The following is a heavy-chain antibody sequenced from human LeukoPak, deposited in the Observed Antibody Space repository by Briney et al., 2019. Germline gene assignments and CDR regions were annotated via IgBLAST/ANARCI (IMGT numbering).Heavy chain of an antibody. CDR1: GFTFSSYD. Sequence: GGSLRLSCAASGFTFSSYDMSWVRQAPGKGLEWVSAISSGGGSTYYADSVRGRITISRDNTKNTLYLQMNSLRAEDTAVYYCARDREGVGGTAGFDYWGQGTLVTVSS. D-gene: IGHD1-26*01. CDR3: ARDREGVGGTAGFDY. V-gene: IGHV3-23*01. CDR2: ISSGGGST. J-gene: IGHJ4*02.